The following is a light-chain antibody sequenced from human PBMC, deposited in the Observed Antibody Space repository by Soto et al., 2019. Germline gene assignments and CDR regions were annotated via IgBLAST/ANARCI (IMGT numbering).Light chain of an antibody. J-gene: IGKJ4*01. CDR1: QSINRW. V-gene: IGKV1-5*01. CDR2: DVF. Sequence: IQMTQSPSTLSASVGDRVTITCRASQSINRWLAWYQQKPGTAPKLLIYDVFNLESGVPSRFSGSGYGTESTLTISSLQPDDFATYFCQHYHLLLTFGGGTKVEI. CDR3: QHYHLLLT.